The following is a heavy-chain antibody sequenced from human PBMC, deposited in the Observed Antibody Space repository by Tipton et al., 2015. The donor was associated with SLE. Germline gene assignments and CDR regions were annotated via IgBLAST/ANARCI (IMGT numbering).Heavy chain of an antibody. CDR3: ARHNRFCTKTSCSYYFDS. CDR1: RGSFSGYH. J-gene: IGHJ4*02. Sequence: TLSLTCTIYRGSFSGYHWSWIRQPPGKGLEWIGEINYSGSTNYNPSLKSRVTISIGTSKNQFSLKLGSVTAADTAVYYCARHNRFCTKTSCSYYFDSWGQGALVTVSS. D-gene: IGHD2-8*01. CDR2: INYSGST. V-gene: IGHV4-34*01.